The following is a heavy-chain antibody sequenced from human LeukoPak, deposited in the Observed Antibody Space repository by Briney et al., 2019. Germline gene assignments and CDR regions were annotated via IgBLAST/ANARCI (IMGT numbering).Heavy chain of an antibody. Sequence: GGSLRLSCAASGFTFSSYGMHWVRQAPGKGLEGVAVIWYDGSNKYYADSVKGRFTISRDNSKNTLYLQMNSLRAEDTAVYYCARVGYYLGRVRYYYMHVWGKGTTVTVSS. D-gene: IGHD1-26*01. CDR3: ARVGYYLGRVRYYYMHV. CDR2: IWYDGSNK. CDR1: GFTFSSYG. V-gene: IGHV3-33*01. J-gene: IGHJ6*03.